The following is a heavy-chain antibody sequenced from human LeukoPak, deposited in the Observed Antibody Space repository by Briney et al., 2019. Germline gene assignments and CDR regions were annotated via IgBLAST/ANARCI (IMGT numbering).Heavy chain of an antibody. CDR3: VKSGGYGLIGY. Sequence: GSLRLSCAASGFTFSDYYMSWIRQPPGKGLEWIGNIYYTGSTYYNASLQSRVTISIDTSKNQFSLRLNSVTAADTAMYYCVKSGGYGLIGYWGQGTLVTVSS. J-gene: IGHJ4*02. V-gene: IGHV4-59*04. CDR2: IYYTGST. CDR1: GFTFSDYY. D-gene: IGHD1-26*01.